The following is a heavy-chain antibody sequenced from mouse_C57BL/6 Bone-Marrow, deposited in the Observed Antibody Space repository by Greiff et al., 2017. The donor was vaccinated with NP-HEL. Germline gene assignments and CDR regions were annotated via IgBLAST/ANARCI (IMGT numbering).Heavy chain of an antibody. CDR1: GFTFSDAW. Sequence: EVHLVESGGGLVQPGGSMKLSCAASGFTFSDAWMDWVRQSPEKGLEWVAEIRNKANNHATYYAESVKGRFTISRDDSKSSVYLQINSLRAEDTGIYFCTSHYGSSYAGWFAYWGQGTLVTVSA. CDR2: IRNKANNHAT. CDR3: TSHYGSSYAGWFAY. D-gene: IGHD1-1*01. J-gene: IGHJ3*01. V-gene: IGHV6-6*01.